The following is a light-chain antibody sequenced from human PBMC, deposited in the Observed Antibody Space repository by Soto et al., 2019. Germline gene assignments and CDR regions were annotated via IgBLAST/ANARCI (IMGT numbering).Light chain of an antibody. CDR1: SSDVGGYNY. V-gene: IGLV2-8*01. CDR2: EVS. CDR3: SSYAGSNKPFV. Sequence: QSALTQPPSASGSPGQSVTIPCTGTSSDVGGYNYVSWYQQHPGKAPKLMIYEVSKRPSGVPDRFSGSKSGNTASLTVSVRQAEDEDDYYCSSYAGSNKPFVFGTGTKLTVL. J-gene: IGLJ1*01.